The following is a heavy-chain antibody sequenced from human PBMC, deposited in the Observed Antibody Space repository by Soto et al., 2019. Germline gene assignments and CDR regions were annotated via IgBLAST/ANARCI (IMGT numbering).Heavy chain of an antibody. CDR1: GFTFSSYA. V-gene: IGHV3-23*01. CDR2: ISGSGGST. J-gene: IGHJ6*02. D-gene: IGHD3-10*01. CDR3: AKDRGRRGANYYGMDV. Sequence: GGSLRLSCAASGFTFSSYAISWVRQAPGKGLEWVSAISGSGGSTYYADSVKGRFTISRDNSKNTLYLQMNSLRAEDTAVYYCAKDRGRRGANYYGMDVWGQGTTVTVSS.